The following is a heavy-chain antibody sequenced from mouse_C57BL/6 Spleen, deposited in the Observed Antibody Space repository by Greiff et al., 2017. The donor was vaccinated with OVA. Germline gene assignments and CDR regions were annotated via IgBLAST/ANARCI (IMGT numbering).Heavy chain of an antibody. V-gene: IGHV14-3*01. CDR2: IDPANGNT. CDR1: GFNIKNTY. CDR3: ALDSSGYPYYCDY. J-gene: IGHJ2*01. D-gene: IGHD3-2*02. Sequence: VQLQQSVAELVRPGASVKLSCTASGFNIKNTYMPWVKQRPEQGLEWIGRIDPANGNTKYAPKFQGKATITADTSSNTAYLQLSSLTSEDTAIYYCALDSSGYPYYCDYWGQGTTLTVSS.